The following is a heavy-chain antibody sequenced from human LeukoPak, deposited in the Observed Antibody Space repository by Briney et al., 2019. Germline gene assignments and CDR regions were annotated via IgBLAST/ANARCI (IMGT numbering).Heavy chain of an antibody. CDR3: AKDGWGVVVPAAIDAFDI. CDR1: GFTFSSYG. CDR2: IRYDGSNK. V-gene: IGHV3-30*02. D-gene: IGHD2-2*02. J-gene: IGHJ3*02. Sequence: GGSLRLSCAASGFTFSSYGMHWVRQAPGKGLEWVAFIRYDGSNKYYADSVKGRFTISRDNSKNTLYLQMNSLRAEDTAVYYCAKDGWGVVVPAAIDAFDIWGQGTMVTVSS.